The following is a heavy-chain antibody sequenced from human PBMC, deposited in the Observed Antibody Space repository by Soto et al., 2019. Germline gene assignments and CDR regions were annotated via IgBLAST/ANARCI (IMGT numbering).Heavy chain of an antibody. V-gene: IGHV1-2*04. D-gene: IGHD2-8*01. CDR3: ARGDSTDCSNGVCSFFYNHDMDV. CDR2: INPKSGGT. CDR1: GYSFTDDH. Sequence: ASVKVSCKASGYSFTDDHIHWVRQAPGQGLEWLGRINPKSGGTSTAQKFQGWVTMTTDTSISTASMELTRLTSDDTAIYYCARGDSTDCSNGVCSFFYNHDMDVWGQGTTVTVSS. J-gene: IGHJ6*02.